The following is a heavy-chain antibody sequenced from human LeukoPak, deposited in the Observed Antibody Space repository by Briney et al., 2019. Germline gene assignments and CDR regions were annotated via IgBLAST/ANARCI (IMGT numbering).Heavy chain of an antibody. CDR1: GGSISSYY. V-gene: IGHV4-59*01. J-gene: IGHJ4*02. CDR2: IYYSGST. CDR3: ARGTNYDSSGYGYVDY. Sequence: PSETLSLTCTVSGGSISSYYWSWIRQPPGKGLEWIGYIYYSGSTNYNPSLKSRVTISVDTSKNQFSLKLSSVTAADTAVYYCARGTNYDSSGYGYVDYWGQGTLVTVSS. D-gene: IGHD3-22*01.